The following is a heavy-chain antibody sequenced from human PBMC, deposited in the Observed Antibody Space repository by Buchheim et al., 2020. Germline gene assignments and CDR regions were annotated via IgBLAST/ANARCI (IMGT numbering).Heavy chain of an antibody. V-gene: IGHV3-23*01. J-gene: IGHJ4*02. Sequence: EVQVLESGGGLVQPGGSLRLSCAASGFTFSRYAMTWVSQAPGKGLEWVSSITASGGSTYYADSVKGRLTIYRDNSKNILYLQMSTLRAEDSAVYYCAPYERFLRDWGQGTL. CDR2: ITASGGST. D-gene: IGHD3-3*01. CDR1: GFTFSRYA. CDR3: APYERFLRD.